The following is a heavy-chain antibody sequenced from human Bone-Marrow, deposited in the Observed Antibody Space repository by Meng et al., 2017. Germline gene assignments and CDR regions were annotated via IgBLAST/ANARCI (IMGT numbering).Heavy chain of an antibody. CDR2: ISYDGSNK. D-gene: IGHD5-12*01. CDR3: ARDGGYSGYFYSDAFDI. J-gene: IGHJ3*02. V-gene: IGHV3-30*04. CDR1: GFALSSYA. Sequence: GGSLRLSCAASGFALSSYAMHWVRQAPGKGLEWVAAISYDGSNKYYADSVKGRFTISRDNSKNTLYLQMNGLRAEDTSVYYCARDGGYSGYFYSDAFDIWGQGTMVTVSS.